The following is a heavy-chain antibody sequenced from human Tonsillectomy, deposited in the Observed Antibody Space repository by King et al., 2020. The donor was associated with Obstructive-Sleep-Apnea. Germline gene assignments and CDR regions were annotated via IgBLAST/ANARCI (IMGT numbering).Heavy chain of an antibody. D-gene: IGHD4-17*01. CDR1: GFSLSTSEVG. CDR3: ARPSKDYGADV. Sequence: TLKESGPTLVKPTQTLTLTCTFSGFSLSTSEVGVGWIRQPPGKALEWLALIYWDDDKRYSPSLKSRLTITKDTPKNQVVLTMTNIDPVDTATYYCARPSKDYGADVWGQGILGTVSS. V-gene: IGHV2-5*02. J-gene: IGHJ1*01. CDR2: IYWDDDK.